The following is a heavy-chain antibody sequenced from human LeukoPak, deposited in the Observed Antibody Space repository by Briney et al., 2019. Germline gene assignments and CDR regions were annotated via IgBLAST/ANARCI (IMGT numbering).Heavy chain of an antibody. D-gene: IGHD2-8*01. CDR2: IYHSGST. CDR3: ARAQDAYWYFDL. CDR1: GGSISSYY. Sequence: SETLSLTCSVSGGSISSYYWSWIRQPPGKGLEWIGYIYHSGSTYYNPSLKSRVTISVDRSKNQFSLKLSSVTAADTAVYYCARAQDAYWYFDLWGRGTLVTVSS. V-gene: IGHV4-30-2*01. J-gene: IGHJ2*01.